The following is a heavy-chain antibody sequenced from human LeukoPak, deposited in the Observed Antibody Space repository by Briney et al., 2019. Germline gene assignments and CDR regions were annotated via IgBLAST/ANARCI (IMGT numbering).Heavy chain of an antibody. CDR3: AREGRLMSYTTVHP. CDR1: GYTFTNYA. D-gene: IGHD2/OR15-2a*01. CDR2: VSAYSGNT. J-gene: IGHJ5*02. Sequence: ASVKVSCKASGYTFTNYAVSWLRQAPGQTLEWMGWVSAYSGNTNYAQNFHDRLTMTTDTSTSTAYMELRSLTSEDTAVYYCAREGRLMSYTTVHPWGQGTLVTVSP. V-gene: IGHV1-18*01.